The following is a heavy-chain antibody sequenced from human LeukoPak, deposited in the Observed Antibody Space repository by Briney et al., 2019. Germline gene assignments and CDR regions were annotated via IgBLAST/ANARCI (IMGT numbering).Heavy chain of an antibody. V-gene: IGHV3-23*01. CDR3: VQWGHYDVLTGYYFPDY. D-gene: IGHD3-9*01. CDR2: ITGSGAVT. CDR1: GFTFSNYA. Sequence: GASLRLSCAASGFTFSNYAMSWVRQAPGKGLEWVSAITGSGAVTYYADSVKGRFTISRENSKNTLYLQLNSLRAEDTPVYYCVQWGHYDVLTGYYFPDYWGQGSLVTV. J-gene: IGHJ4*02.